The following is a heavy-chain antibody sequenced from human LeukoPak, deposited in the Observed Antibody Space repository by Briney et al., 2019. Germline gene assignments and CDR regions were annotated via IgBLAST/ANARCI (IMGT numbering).Heavy chain of an antibody. CDR3: AKDTDYDILTGATDY. D-gene: IGHD3-9*01. J-gene: IGHJ4*02. CDR1: GFTFINAW. CDR2: IKSKTDGGTT. Sequence: GGSLRLSCAASGFTFINAWMNWVRQAPGKGLEWVGRIKSKTDGGTTDYAAPVKGRFTISRDDSKNTLYLQMNSLRAEDTAVYYCAKDTDYDILTGATDYWGQGTLVTVSS. V-gene: IGHV3-15*01.